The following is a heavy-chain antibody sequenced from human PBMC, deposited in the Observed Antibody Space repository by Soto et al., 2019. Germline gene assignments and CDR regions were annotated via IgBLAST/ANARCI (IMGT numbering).Heavy chain of an antibody. V-gene: IGHV1-69*01. CDR2: IIVIFGTA. J-gene: IGHJ6*02. CDR1: GGTFSSYV. CDR3: ESNIGRYNGMDV. Sequence: QVQLVQSGAEVKKPGSSVKVSCKASGGTFSSYVISWVRQAPGQGLEWMGGIIVIFGTANYAQKFQGRVTITADESTSTAYMELSSLSSEDTAVYYCESNIGRYNGMDVWGQGTTVTVSS. D-gene: IGHD1-26*01.